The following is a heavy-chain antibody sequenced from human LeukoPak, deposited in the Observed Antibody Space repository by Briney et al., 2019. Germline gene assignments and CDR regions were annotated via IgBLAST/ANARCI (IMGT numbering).Heavy chain of an antibody. CDR2: ISSGGGTT. CDR1: AFTFSTYA. J-gene: IGHJ6*02. Sequence: GGSLRLSCAVSAFTFSTYAMNWVRQAPGKGLEWVSSISSGGGTTYYADSVKGRFTISRDNSKNTLYLQMNSLRPEDTAMYYCANAVCTTSSCSGFYGMDVWGRGTTVAVSS. D-gene: IGHD2-2*01. CDR3: ANAVCTTSSCSGFYGMDV. V-gene: IGHV3-23*01.